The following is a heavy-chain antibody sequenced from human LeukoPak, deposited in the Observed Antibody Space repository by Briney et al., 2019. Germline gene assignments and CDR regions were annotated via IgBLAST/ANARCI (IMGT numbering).Heavy chain of an antibody. CDR2: INHSGST. CDR1: GGSFSGYY. J-gene: IGHJ5*02. V-gene: IGHV4-34*01. D-gene: IGHD3-10*01. Sequence: SETLSLTCAVYGGSFSGYYWSWIRQPPGKGLEWIGEINHSGSTNYNPSLKSRVTISVDTSKNQFSLKLSSVTAADTAVYYCARELVTMVRGVIGWFDPWGQGTLVTVSS. CDR3: ARELVTMVRGVIGWFDP.